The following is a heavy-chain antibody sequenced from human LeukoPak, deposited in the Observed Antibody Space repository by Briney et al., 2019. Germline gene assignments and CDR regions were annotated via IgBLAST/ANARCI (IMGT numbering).Heavy chain of an antibody. CDR2: VTGGGGSA. CDR3: AKDRPTYGSGSPIDF. Sequence: GGSLRLSCAASGFMFSSFAMNWVRQAPGEGLEWLSAVTGGGGSAYYADSVKGRFTISRDNSRNTLYLQLNSLRAEDTALYFCAKDRPTYGSGSPIDFWGQGTLVTVSS. CDR1: GFMFSSFA. V-gene: IGHV3-23*01. D-gene: IGHD3-10*01. J-gene: IGHJ4*02.